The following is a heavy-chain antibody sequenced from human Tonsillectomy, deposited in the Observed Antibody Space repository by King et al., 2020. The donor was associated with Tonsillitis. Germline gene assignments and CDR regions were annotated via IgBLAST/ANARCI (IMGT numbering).Heavy chain of an antibody. Sequence: VQLVESGGGLVKPGGSLRLSCAASGFTLSNYYMSWIRQAPGKGLEGVSSISNSGSDIYSADSVKGRFTISRDNGKNSLYLQMNNLRVEDTAVYYCFRGHYFDNWGQGTLVTVSS. D-gene: IGHD3-3*01. V-gene: IGHV3-11*01. CDR2: ISNSGSDI. J-gene: IGHJ4*02. CDR3: FRGHYFDN. CDR1: GFTLSNYY.